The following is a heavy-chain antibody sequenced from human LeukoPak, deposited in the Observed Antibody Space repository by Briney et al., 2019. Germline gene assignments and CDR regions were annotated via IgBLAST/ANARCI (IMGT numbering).Heavy chain of an antibody. CDR3: ARQQCNGGSCYSRAIWFDP. D-gene: IGHD2-15*01. CDR1: GDSISNYY. V-gene: IGHV4-39*01. J-gene: IGHJ5*02. CDR2: IYYTGHN. Sequence: SETLSLTCTVSGDSISNYYWGWIRQPPGKGLEWIASIYYTGHNYYNPSLKSRVTISVDTSKNHFSLNLNSVTAADTAVYYCARQQCNGGSCYSRAIWFDPWGQGTLVSVSS.